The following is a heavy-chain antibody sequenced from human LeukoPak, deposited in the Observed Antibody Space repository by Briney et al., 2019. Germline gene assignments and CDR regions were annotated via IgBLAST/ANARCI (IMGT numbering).Heavy chain of an antibody. CDR1: GFTVSNTY. CDR2: IYSGGGT. CDR3: AKSVAIYFYYGLDV. Sequence: PGGSLRLSCAASGFTVSNTYMSWVRQAPGKGLEWVSLIYSGGGTYSADSVKGRFTISRDNSKNTLFLQMNSLRAEDTAPYYCAKSVAIYFYYGLDVWGQGATVTVSS. J-gene: IGHJ6*02. D-gene: IGHD3-3*01. V-gene: IGHV3-53*01.